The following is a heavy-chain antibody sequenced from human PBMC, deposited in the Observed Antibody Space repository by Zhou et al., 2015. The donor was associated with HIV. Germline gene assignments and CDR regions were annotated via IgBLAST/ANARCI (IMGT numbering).Heavy chain of an antibody. CDR1: GYTFTGYY. CDR2: INPNSGGT. Sequence: QVQLVQSGAEVKKPGASVKVSCKASGYTFTGYYMHWVRQAPGQGLEWMGRINPNSGGTNYAQKFQGRVTMTRDTSISTAYMELSRLRSDDTAVYYCARVGCSGGSCYYPTNYWGQGTLVTVSS. D-gene: IGHD2-15*01. V-gene: IGHV1-2*06. J-gene: IGHJ4*02. CDR3: ARVGCSGGSCYYPTNY.